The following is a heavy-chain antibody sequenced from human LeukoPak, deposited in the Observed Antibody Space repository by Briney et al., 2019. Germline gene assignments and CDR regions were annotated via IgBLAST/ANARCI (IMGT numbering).Heavy chain of an antibody. CDR3: ARREVGTDFDY. CDR2: IYPGDSES. CDR1: GYSFTSYW. V-gene: IGHV5-51*01. Sequence: GESLKISCKGSGYSFTSYWIGWVRQMPGKGLEWMGIIYPGDSESRFSPSFQGQVTISADKSISTAYLQWSSLKASDTAMYYCARREVGTDFDYWGQGTLVTVSS. J-gene: IGHJ4*02. D-gene: IGHD1-26*01.